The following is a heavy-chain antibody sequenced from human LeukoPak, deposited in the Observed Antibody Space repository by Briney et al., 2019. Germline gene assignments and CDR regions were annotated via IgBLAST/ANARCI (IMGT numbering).Heavy chain of an antibody. CDR2: ISYDGSNK. J-gene: IGHJ3*02. V-gene: IGHV3-30*18. CDR1: GFPFSSYG. Sequence: PGGSLRLSCAASGFPFSSYGMHWVRQAPGKGLEWVAVISYDGSNKYYADSVKGRFTISRDNSKNTLYLQMNSLRAEDTAVYYCAKHSSGYGFDIWGQGTMVTVSS. CDR3: AKHSSGYGFDI. D-gene: IGHD3-22*01.